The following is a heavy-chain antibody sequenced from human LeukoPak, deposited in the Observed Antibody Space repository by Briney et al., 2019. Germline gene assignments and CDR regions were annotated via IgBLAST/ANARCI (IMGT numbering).Heavy chain of an antibody. J-gene: IGHJ4*02. CDR2: INPSGGST. CDR1: GYTFTSYY. D-gene: IGHD4-23*01. V-gene: IGHV1-46*01. Sequence: GASVMVSCKASGYTFTSYYMHWVRQAPGQGLEWMGIINPSGGSTSYAQKFQGRVTMTRDTSTSTVYMELSSLRSEDTAVYYCARDPGTTVVTKYYFDYWGQGTLVTVSS. CDR3: ARDPGTTVVTKYYFDY.